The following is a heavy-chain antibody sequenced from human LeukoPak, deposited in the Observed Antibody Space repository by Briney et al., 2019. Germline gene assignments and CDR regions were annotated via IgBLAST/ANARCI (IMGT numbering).Heavy chain of an antibody. D-gene: IGHD3-22*01. CDR3: AGAPYDSSGYYLPDAFDI. CDR2: ISSSSSTI. V-gene: IGHV3-48*01. Sequence: QPGGSLRLSCAASGFTFSSYSMNWVRQAPGKGLEWVSYISSSSSTIYYADSVKGRFTISRDNAKNSLYLQMNSLRAEDTAVYYCAGAPYDSSGYYLPDAFDIWGQGTMVTVSS. J-gene: IGHJ3*02. CDR1: GFTFSSYS.